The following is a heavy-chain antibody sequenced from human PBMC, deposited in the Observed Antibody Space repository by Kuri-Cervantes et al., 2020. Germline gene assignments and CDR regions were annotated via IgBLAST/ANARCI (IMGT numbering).Heavy chain of an antibody. D-gene: IGHD6-13*01. V-gene: IGHV4-61*01. CDR3: ARSPGIAAAGNED. J-gene: IGHJ4*02. CDR2: IYYSGST. Sequence: SETLSLTCTVSGGSVSSSSYYWSWIRQPPGKGLEWIGYIYYSGSTNYNPSLKSRVTISVDTSKNQLSLKLSSVTAADTAVYYCARSPGIAAAGNEDWGQGTLVTVSS. CDR1: GGSVSSSSYY.